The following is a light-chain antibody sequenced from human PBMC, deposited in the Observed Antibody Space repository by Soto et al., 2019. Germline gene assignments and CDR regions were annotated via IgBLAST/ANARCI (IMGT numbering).Light chain of an antibody. V-gene: IGKV3-11*01. Sequence: EVVLTQSPATLSLSPGERATLSFRTSQSVSSYLAWYQQKAGQAPRLLIYDASNRATGVPARFSGSGSGTDFTLTISSLEPEDFAVYYCQQRSSWPPITFGQGTRLEIK. J-gene: IGKJ5*01. CDR2: DAS. CDR3: QQRSSWPPIT. CDR1: QSVSSY.